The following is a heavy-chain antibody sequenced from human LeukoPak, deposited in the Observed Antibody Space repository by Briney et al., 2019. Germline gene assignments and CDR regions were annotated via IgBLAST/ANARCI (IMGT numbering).Heavy chain of an antibody. J-gene: IGHJ4*02. CDR1: GFPFSTSW. Sequence: GGSLRLSCVDSGFPFSTSWVTWVRQAPGKGLEWVANIDKHGSGKYYVDSVKGRFAISRDYVSNSVFLQMDSLRAEDTSVYYCARDAGWGYYDLWGQGTPVTVSS. V-gene: IGHV3-7*01. D-gene: IGHD1-26*01. CDR3: ARDAGWGYYDL. CDR2: IDKHGSGK.